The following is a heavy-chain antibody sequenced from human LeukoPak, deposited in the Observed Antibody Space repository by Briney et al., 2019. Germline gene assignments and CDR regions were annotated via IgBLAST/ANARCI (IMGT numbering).Heavy chain of an antibody. D-gene: IGHD3-10*01. V-gene: IGHV4-59*12. CDR3: ARPNMVRGRSLYYYYYMDV. Sequence: SETLSLTCTVSGGSISSYYWSWIRQPPGKGLEWIGYIYYSGSTNYNPSLKSRVTISVDTSKNQFSLKLSSVTAADTAVYYCARPNMVRGRSLYYYYYMDVWGKGTTVTISS. CDR2: IYYSGST. CDR1: GGSISSYY. J-gene: IGHJ6*03.